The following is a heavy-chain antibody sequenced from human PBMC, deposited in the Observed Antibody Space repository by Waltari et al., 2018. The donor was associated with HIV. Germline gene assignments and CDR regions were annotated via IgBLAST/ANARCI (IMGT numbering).Heavy chain of an antibody. V-gene: IGHV3-30*18. Sequence: QVQLVESGGGVVQPGRSLRLYCAASGFTFSSYGMPWVRQAPGKGLEWVAVISYDGSNKYYADSVKGRFTISRDNSKNTLYLQMNSLRAEDTAVYYCAKDRYYGSGSPPDYWGQGTLVTVSS. CDR1: GFTFSSYG. J-gene: IGHJ4*02. CDR2: ISYDGSNK. D-gene: IGHD3-10*01. CDR3: AKDRYYGSGSPPDY.